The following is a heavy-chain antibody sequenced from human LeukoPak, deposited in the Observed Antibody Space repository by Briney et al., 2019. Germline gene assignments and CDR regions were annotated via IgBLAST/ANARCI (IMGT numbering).Heavy chain of an antibody. V-gene: IGHV6-1*01. CDR3: AREYYYDSSGKDWFDP. CDR1: GDSVSSNSAA. J-gene: IGHJ5*02. CDR2: TYYRSKWYN. Sequence: SQTLSLTCAISGDSVSSNSAAWNWIRQSPSRGLEWLGGTYYRSKWYNDYAVSVKSRITINPDTSKNQFSLQLNSVTPEDTAVYYCAREYYYDSSGKDWFDPWGQGTLVTVSS. D-gene: IGHD3-22*01.